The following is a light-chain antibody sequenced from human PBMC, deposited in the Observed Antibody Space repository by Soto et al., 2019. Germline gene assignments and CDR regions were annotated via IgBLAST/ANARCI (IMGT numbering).Light chain of an antibody. Sequence: EIVMTQSPATLSVSPGERATLSCRASQSVSSDLAWYHQKPGQAPRLLIYGASTRATGIPARFSGSGSGTDFTLTISSLEPEDFAVYYCQQRSNWPIAFGQGTRLEI. V-gene: IGKV3-11*01. J-gene: IGKJ5*01. CDR1: QSVSSD. CDR2: GAS. CDR3: QQRSNWPIA.